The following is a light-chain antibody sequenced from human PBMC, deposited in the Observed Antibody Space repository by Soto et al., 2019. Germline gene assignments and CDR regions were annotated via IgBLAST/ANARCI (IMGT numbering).Light chain of an antibody. CDR1: SSDVGGYNY. J-gene: IGLJ3*02. Sequence: QSALTQPASVSGSPGQSITISCNGTSSDVGGYNYVSWYQQHPGKAPKLMIYEVSNRPSGVSNRFSGSKSGNTASLTISGLQAEDEADYYCSSYTSSSTPWVFGGGTKLTVL. V-gene: IGLV2-14*01. CDR3: SSYTSSSTPWV. CDR2: EVS.